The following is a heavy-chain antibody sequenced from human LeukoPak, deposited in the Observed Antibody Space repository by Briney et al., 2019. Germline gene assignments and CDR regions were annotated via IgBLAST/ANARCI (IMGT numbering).Heavy chain of an antibody. V-gene: IGHV1-46*01. J-gene: IGHJ5*02. D-gene: IGHD3-10*01. CDR1: GYTFTSYY. Sequence: ASVKVSCKASGYTFTSYYMHWVRQAPGQGLEWMGIINPSGGSTSYAQKFQGRVTMTRDTSTSTVYMELSSLRSEDTAVYYCARGRGYGSGSPNWFDPWGQGTLVAVSS. CDR3: ARGRGYGSGSPNWFDP. CDR2: INPSGGST.